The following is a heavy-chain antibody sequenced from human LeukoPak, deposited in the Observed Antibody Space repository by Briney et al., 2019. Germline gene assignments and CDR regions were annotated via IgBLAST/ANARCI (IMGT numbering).Heavy chain of an antibody. Sequence: SETLSLTCTVSGGSVSSSDHFWNWIRRPPGKGLEWIGYVVNRGTTNYNPSLKSRVAISVDTSNNQFSLKLTSVTAADTAVYYCARGSYCSGGSCYSYWYFDLWGRGTLVTVSS. CDR1: GGSVSSSDHF. CDR3: ARGSYCSGGSCYSYWYFDL. J-gene: IGHJ2*01. V-gene: IGHV4-61*08. D-gene: IGHD2-15*01. CDR2: VVNRGTT.